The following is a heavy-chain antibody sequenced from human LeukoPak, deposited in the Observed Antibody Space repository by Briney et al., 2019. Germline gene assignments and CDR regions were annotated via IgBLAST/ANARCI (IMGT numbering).Heavy chain of an antibody. CDR1: GFTFSSYA. Sequence: PGGSLRLSCAASGFTFSSYAMGWVRPAPGKGLEWVSGISGSGGSTYYADSVKDRFTISRDNSKNTLYLQMNSLRAEDTAVYYCAKDQQWLVRGYFQHWGQGTLVTVSS. D-gene: IGHD6-19*01. CDR3: AKDQQWLVRGYFQH. J-gene: IGHJ1*01. CDR2: ISGSGGST. V-gene: IGHV3-23*01.